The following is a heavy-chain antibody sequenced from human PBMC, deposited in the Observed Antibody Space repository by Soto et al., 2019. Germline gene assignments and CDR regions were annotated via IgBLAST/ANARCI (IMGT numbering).Heavy chain of an antibody. J-gene: IGHJ4*02. CDR1: GYMFTSYF. Sequence: QGHLVQSGAEVKRPGASVRVSCESSGYMFTSYFIHLVRQAPGQGLEWVGVINPSDGTTTYAQKFQARITMTRDTSTTTVDMELSSLRSEDTAVYYCARDKDSSARPRAEFDYWGQGTLITVSS. CDR2: INPSDGTT. D-gene: IGHD6-19*01. CDR3: ARDKDSSARPRAEFDY. V-gene: IGHV1-46*01.